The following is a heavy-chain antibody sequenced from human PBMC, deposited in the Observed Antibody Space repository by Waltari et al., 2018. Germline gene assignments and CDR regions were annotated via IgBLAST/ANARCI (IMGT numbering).Heavy chain of an antibody. CDR3: ARDIVDY. CDR2: IKQGGSEK. V-gene: IGHV3-7*01. J-gene: IGHJ4*02. CDR1: GFTFSSYG. Sequence: EVLLVESGGGSVQPGGSLRLSCAASGFTFSSYGMSWVRQAPGKGLEWVASIKQGGSEKYYVDSVKGRFTISRDNPKNSLYLQMNSLRAEDTAVYYCARDIVDYWGQGTLVTVSS.